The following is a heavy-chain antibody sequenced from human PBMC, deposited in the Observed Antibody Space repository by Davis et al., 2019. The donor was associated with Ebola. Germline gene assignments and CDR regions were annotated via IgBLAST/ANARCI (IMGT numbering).Heavy chain of an antibody. D-gene: IGHD4-11*01. J-gene: IGHJ6*02. V-gene: IGHV3-64*01. CDR2: ISSNGGST. CDR3: ARGGPTTNYYYYGMDV. Sequence: GGSLRLSCAASGFTFSSYAMHWVRQAPGKGLDYVSAISSNGGSTYYANSVKGRFTIARDNSKNTRYLQMGSLRAEDMAVYYCARGGPTTNYYYYGMDVWGQGTTVTVSS. CDR1: GFTFSSYA.